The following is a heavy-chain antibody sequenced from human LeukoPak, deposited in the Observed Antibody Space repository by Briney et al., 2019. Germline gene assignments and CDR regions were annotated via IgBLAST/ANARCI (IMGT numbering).Heavy chain of an antibody. D-gene: IGHD3-10*01. J-gene: IGHJ6*03. Sequence: SKTLSLTCTVSGGSISSYYWSWIRQPPGKGLEWIGYIYTSGSTNYNPSLKSRVTISVDTSKNQFSLKLSSVTAADTAVYYCARLMVRGVTYYCYYMDVWGKGTTVTVSS. CDR1: GGSISSYY. CDR3: ARLMVRGVTYYCYYMDV. CDR2: IYTSGST. V-gene: IGHV4-4*09.